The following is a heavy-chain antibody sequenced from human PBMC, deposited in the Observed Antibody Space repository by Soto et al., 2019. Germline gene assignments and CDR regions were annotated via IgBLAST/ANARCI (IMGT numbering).Heavy chain of an antibody. CDR1: GASISSVDYY. D-gene: IGHD3-22*01. CDR3: ARAGYFYDSSGYYFDAFDI. CDR2: IYHSETT. Sequence: QVQLQESGPGLVKPSQTLSLTCSVSGASISSVDYYWTWIRQPPGKGLEWIGCIYHSETTYYGPSLKSRVNISVETSKNQLSLRLNSVTAADTAVYYCARAGYFYDSSGYYFDAFDIWGQGTMVTVSS. V-gene: IGHV4-30-4*01. J-gene: IGHJ3*02.